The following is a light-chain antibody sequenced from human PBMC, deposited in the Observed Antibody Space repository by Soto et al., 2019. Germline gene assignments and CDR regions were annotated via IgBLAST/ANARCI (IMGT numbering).Light chain of an antibody. CDR1: RGDVGRYNL. CDR2: EDS. CDR3: CSYADSTALV. V-gene: IGLV2-23*01. Sequence: QSALTQPASVSGSPGQSITISCTGTRGDVGRYNLVSWYQHHPGKAPKLMIYEDSKRPSGVSNRFSGSKSGNTASLTISGLQAEDEADYSCCSYADSTALVFGGGTKLTVL. J-gene: IGLJ2*01.